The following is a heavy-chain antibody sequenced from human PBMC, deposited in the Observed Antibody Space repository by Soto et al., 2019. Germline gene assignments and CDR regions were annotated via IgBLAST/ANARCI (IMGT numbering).Heavy chain of an antibody. CDR1: GYSFTTYG. V-gene: IGHV1-18*01. Sequence: QVQLVQSGGEVKKPGASVKVSCKTSGYSFTTYGISWVRQAPGQGLEWMGWISAYNGNTNYAQKLQGRVTMTTDTSTSTAYMELRSLISDDTAVYYCAREGPAPYYYYGMDVWGQGSTVTVSS. J-gene: IGHJ6*02. CDR2: ISAYNGNT. CDR3: AREGPAPYYYYGMDV.